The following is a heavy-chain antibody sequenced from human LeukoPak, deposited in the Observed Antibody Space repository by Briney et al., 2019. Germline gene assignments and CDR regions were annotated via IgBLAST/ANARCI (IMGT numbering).Heavy chain of an antibody. V-gene: IGHV4-4*07. D-gene: IGHD6-13*01. J-gene: IGHJ4*02. Sequence: SETLSLTCTVSGGSVRGYYWSWIRQPAGKGLEWIGRIYTNGSTNYNPSLKSRVTISVDTSKNQFSLKLSSVTAADTAVYYCARLKGSSRSQDFDYWGQGTQVTVSS. CDR3: ARLKGSSRSQDFDY. CDR2: IYTNGST. CDR1: GGSVRGYY.